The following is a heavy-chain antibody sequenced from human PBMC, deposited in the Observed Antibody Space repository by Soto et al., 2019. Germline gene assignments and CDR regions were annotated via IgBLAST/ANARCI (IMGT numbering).Heavy chain of an antibody. CDR3: AKGKRFLSYGDYVVY. D-gene: IGHD4-17*01. V-gene: IGHV3-30*18. CDR1: GFTFSSHG. Sequence: AGGSLRLSCAASGFTFSSHGMHWVRQAPGKGLEWVAVISYDGSNKYYADSVKGRFTISRDNSKNTLYLQMNSLRAEDTAVYYCAKGKRFLSYGDYVVYWGQGTLVTVSS. CDR2: ISYDGSNK. J-gene: IGHJ4*02.